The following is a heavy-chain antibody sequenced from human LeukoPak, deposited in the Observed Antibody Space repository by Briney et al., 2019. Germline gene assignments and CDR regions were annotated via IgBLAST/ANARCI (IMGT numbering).Heavy chain of an antibody. CDR2: ISSSGSTI. CDR1: GFTFSSYE. J-gene: IGHJ4*02. CDR3: ARDMGVAYYDFWSGPHFLDY. Sequence: GSLRLSCAASGFTFSSYEMNWVRQPAGRGLEWVSYISSSGSTIYYADSVKGGFTISRDNAKNSLYLKMNSLRAEDTAVYYSARDMGVAYYDFWSGPHFLDYWGQGTLVTVSS. D-gene: IGHD3-3*01. V-gene: IGHV3-48*03.